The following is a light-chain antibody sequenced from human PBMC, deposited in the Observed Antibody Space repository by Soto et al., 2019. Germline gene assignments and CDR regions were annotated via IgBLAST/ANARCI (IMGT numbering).Light chain of an antibody. Sequence: QSVLTQPPSASGPPGQRVTISCSGSGSNIGSNPVTWYQQPPGTAPTLLIYGNNQRPSGVPDRFSGSKSGTSASLAISGLQSEDEADYYCAAWDDSLFARVFGGGTKLTVL. CDR2: GNN. CDR3: AAWDDSLFARV. J-gene: IGLJ3*02. V-gene: IGLV1-44*01. CDR1: GSNIGSNP.